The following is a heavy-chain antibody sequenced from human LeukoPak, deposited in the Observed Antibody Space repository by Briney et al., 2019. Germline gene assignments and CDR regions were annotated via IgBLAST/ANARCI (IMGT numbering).Heavy chain of an antibody. D-gene: IGHD6-13*01. Sequence: ASVKVSCKASGYTFTGYYMHWVRQAPGQGLEWMGWINPNSGGTNYAQKFQGRVTMTRDTSISTAYMELSRLRSDDTAVYYCARVGPTLQQRAWTGPWGQGTLVTVSS. J-gene: IGHJ5*02. V-gene: IGHV1-2*02. CDR3: ARVGPTLQQRAWTGP. CDR2: INPNSGGT. CDR1: GYTFTGYY.